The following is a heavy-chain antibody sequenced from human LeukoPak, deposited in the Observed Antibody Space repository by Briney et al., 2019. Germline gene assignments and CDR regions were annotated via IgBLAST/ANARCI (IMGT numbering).Heavy chain of an antibody. D-gene: IGHD3-22*01. Sequence: GGSLRLSCAASGFTFSGSAMHWVRQASGKGLEWVGRIRSKANSYATAYAASVKGRFTISRDNSKNTLYLQINSLRAGDAAVYYCAKDNLNYDSSGYPQVPSYFDYWGQGTLVTVSS. J-gene: IGHJ4*02. CDR2: IRSKANSYAT. CDR1: GFTFSGSA. CDR3: AKDNLNYDSSGYPQVPSYFDY. V-gene: IGHV3-73*01.